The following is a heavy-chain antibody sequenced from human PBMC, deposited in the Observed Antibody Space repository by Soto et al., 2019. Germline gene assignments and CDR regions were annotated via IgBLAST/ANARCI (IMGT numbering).Heavy chain of an antibody. D-gene: IGHD2-15*01. CDR3: TKLYGGNPDY. V-gene: IGHV3-73*01. CDR2: IRSKANSYAT. Sequence: ASGKGLEWVGRIRSKANSYATAYAASVKGRFTISRDDSKNTAYLQMNSLKTEDTDVYYCTKLYGGNPDYWGQGTL. J-gene: IGHJ4*02.